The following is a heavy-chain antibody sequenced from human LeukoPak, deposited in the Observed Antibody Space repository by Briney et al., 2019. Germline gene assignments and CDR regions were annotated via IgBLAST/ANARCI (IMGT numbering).Heavy chain of an antibody. CDR2: INHSGST. J-gene: IGHJ4*02. CDR1: GGSFSGYS. Sequence: PSETLSLTCAVYGGSFSGYSWSWIRQPPGKGLEWIGEINHSGSTNYNPSLKSRVTISVDTSKNQFSLKLSSVTAADTAVYYCARRWRYGDPANFDYWGQGTLVTVSS. V-gene: IGHV4-34*01. CDR3: ARRWRYGDPANFDY. D-gene: IGHD4-17*01.